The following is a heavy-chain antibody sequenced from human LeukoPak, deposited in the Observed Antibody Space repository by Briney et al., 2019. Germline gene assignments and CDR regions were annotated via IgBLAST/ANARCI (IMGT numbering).Heavy chain of an antibody. J-gene: IGHJ3*02. Sequence: SETLSLTCTVSGGSISSYYWSWIRQPPGKGLEWIGYIYYGGSTNYNPSLKSRVTISVDTSKNQFSLKLSSVTAADTAVYYCASHITMVRGVMLSSGAFDIWGQGTMVTVSS. CDR1: GGSISSYY. CDR2: IYYGGST. CDR3: ASHITMVRGVMLSSGAFDI. D-gene: IGHD3-10*01. V-gene: IGHV4-59*08.